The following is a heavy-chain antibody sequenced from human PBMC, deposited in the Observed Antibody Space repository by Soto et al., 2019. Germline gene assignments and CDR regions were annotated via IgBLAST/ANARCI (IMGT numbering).Heavy chain of an antibody. J-gene: IGHJ2*01. CDR1: GFTFSSHV. V-gene: IGHV3-23*01. CDR2: INPTGGVL. CDR3: VKDRPTVVTPDYFFDL. Sequence: EVQLLESGGGSVQPGGSLRLLCEASGFTFSSHVMNWVRQAPGKGLEWVSAINPTGGVLVYEDSVRGRLTISRDNSKNTLYLQMDRLRVEDAATYYCVKDRPTVVTPDYFFDLWGRGTLVTVSS. D-gene: IGHD4-17*01.